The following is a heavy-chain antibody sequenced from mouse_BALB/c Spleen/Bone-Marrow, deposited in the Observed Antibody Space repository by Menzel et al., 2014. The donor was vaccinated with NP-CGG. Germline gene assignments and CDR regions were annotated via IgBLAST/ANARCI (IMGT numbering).Heavy chain of an antibody. J-gene: IGHJ4*01. Sequence: QVQLKQSGPGLVSPSQSLSIPCTVSGFSLTSYGVHWVRQPPGKGLEWLVVIWSDGSTTYNSSLKSRLNIRKDNSKSQVFLKVNSLQTDDTAMYYCARTGTYYAMDYWGQGTSVTVSS. CDR1: GFSLTSYG. CDR2: IWSDGST. D-gene: IGHD4-1*01. V-gene: IGHV2-6*02. CDR3: ARTGTYYAMDY.